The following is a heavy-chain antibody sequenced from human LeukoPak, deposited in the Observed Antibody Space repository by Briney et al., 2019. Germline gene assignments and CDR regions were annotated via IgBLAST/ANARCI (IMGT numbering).Heavy chain of an antibody. J-gene: IGHJ4*02. CDR2: IYYSGST. Sequence: TSETLSLTCTVSGGSISSGDYYWSWIRQPPGKGLEWIGYIYYSGSTYYNPSLKSRVTISVDTSKNQFSLKLSSVTAADTAVYYCARVRVVTTHPADYYYFDYWGQGTLVTVSS. CDR1: GGSISSGDYY. V-gene: IGHV4-30-4*02. CDR3: ARVRVVTTHPADYYYFDY. D-gene: IGHD2-21*02.